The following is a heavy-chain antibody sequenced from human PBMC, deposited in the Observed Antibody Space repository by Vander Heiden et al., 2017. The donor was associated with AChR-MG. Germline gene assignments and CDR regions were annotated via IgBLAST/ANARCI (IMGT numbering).Heavy chain of an antibody. V-gene: IGHV3-30-3*01. CDR1: GITFSRYA. Sequence: QVQLVESGGGVVQPGRSLRLSCAASGITFSRYAMHWVRQAPGKGLEWVAVISYDGSNKYYADSVKGRFTISRDNSKNTLYLQMNSLRAEDTAVYYCARVRSVVVVAASYFDYWGQGTLVTVSS. J-gene: IGHJ4*02. D-gene: IGHD2-15*01. CDR3: ARVRSVVVVAASYFDY. CDR2: ISYDGSNK.